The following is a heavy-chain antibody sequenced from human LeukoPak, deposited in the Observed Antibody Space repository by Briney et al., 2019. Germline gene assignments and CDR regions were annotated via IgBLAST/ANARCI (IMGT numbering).Heavy chain of an antibody. CDR3: ASQPGYCSSTSCYEYY. Sequence: PGESLRISCKGSGYSFTSYWISWVRQMPGKGLEWMGTIDPSDSYTNYSPSFQGHVTISADKSISTAYLQWSSLKASDTAMYYCASQPGYCSSTSCYEYYWGQGTLVTVSS. CDR2: IDPSDSYT. V-gene: IGHV5-10-1*01. CDR1: GYSFTSYW. J-gene: IGHJ4*02. D-gene: IGHD2-2*03.